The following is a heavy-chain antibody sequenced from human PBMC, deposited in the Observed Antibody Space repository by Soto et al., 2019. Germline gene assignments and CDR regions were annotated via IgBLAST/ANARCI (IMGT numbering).Heavy chain of an antibody. V-gene: IGHV1-46*03. CDR2: INPSGGST. Sequence: ASVKVSCKASGYTFTSYGISWVRQAPGQGLEWMGIINPSGGSTNYAQKIQGRVTLTRDTSTNTVYMELSSLRSEDTAVYYCARATSANIDYWGQGTLVTVSS. CDR1: GYTFTSYG. J-gene: IGHJ4*02. D-gene: IGHD2-15*01. CDR3: ARATSANIDY.